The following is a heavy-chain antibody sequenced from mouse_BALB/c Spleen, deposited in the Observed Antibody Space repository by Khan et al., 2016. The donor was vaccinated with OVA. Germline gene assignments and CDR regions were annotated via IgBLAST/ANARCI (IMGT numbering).Heavy chain of an antibody. CDR3: ARSLYYSYGYALDC. J-gene: IGHJ4*01. Sequence: EVQLVESGPGLVKPSQSLSLTCTVTGYAITSDYAWNWIRQFPGNKLEWMGYIRSTGSTSYNPSLKSRISITRATSKNQFFLQLKSVTTEDTATYYCARSLYYSYGYALDCWGRGTSVTVSS. CDR1: GYAITSDYA. V-gene: IGHV3-2*02. D-gene: IGHD2-14*01. CDR2: IRSTGST.